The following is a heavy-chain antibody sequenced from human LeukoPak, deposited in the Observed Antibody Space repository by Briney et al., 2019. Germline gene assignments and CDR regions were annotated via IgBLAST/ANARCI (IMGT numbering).Heavy chain of an antibody. D-gene: IGHD3-10*01. CDR2: IYYSGST. CDR1: GGSISSSSYY. Sequence: KASETLSLTCTVSGGSISSSSYYWGWIRQPPGKGLEWIGSIYYSGSTHYNPSLKSRVTISVDTSKNQFSLKLSSVTAADTAVYYCARRMWFGELYYFDYWGQGTLVTVSS. J-gene: IGHJ4*02. V-gene: IGHV4-39*01. CDR3: ARRMWFGELYYFDY.